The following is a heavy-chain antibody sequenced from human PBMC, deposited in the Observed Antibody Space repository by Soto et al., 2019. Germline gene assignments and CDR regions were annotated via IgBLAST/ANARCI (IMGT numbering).Heavy chain of an antibody. D-gene: IGHD1-1*01. CDR2: ISGGTGGT. J-gene: IGHJ5*02. Sequence: EVHLLESGGGLVQPGGSLRLSCAASGFTFSSYAMSWVRQAPGKGLEWVSGISGGTGGTYYADSVKGRFTISRDNSKNTLYLQMNSLRAEDTATYYCAKGTGPTPTKFDPWGQGTLVTVSS. V-gene: IGHV3-23*01. CDR1: GFTFSSYA. CDR3: AKGTGPTPTKFDP.